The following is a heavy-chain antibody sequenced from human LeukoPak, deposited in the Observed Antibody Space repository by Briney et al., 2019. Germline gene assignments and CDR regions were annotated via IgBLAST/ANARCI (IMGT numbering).Heavy chain of an antibody. Sequence: KIGESLKISCKGSGYSFTTYWIGWVRQLPGKGLEWMGIIYPGDSDTRYSPSFRGQVTISADKSISTAYLQWSSLKASDTAVYYCATSKRVEQQLNYWGQGTLVTVSS. J-gene: IGHJ4*02. CDR2: IYPGDSDT. V-gene: IGHV5-51*01. D-gene: IGHD6-13*01. CDR3: ATSKRVEQQLNY. CDR1: GYSFTTYW.